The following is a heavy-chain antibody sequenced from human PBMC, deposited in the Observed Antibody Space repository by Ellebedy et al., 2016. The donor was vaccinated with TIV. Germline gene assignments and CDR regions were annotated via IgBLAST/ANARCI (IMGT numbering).Heavy chain of an antibody. CDR2: IYYIGSN. J-gene: IGHJ5*02. CDR1: GGSIRSSGYY. D-gene: IGHD3-3*01. Sequence: SETLSLXXTVPGGSIRSSGYYWCWIRQHPGKGLVWITSIYYIGSNYYNPSLKSRVTISVATSKNQFSLKLSSVTAADTAVYYCARHVTVFGVVIMDNWFDPWGQGTLVTVSS. CDR3: ARHVTVFGVVIMDNWFDP. V-gene: IGHV4-39*01.